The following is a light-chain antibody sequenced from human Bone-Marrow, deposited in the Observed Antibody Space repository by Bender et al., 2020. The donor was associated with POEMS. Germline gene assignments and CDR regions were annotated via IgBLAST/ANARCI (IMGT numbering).Light chain of an antibody. Sequence: QSALTQPRSVSGSPGQSVTISCTGTSSAVGAYDYVSWYQQEPGKAPQLIIFDGSKRPSGVPDRFSGSKSGTTASLTISGLQTGDEADYYCCSCAVAPTFGVVFGGGTKLTVL. V-gene: IGLV2-11*01. CDR3: CSCAVAPTFGVV. CDR2: DGS. J-gene: IGLJ3*02. CDR1: SSAVGAYDY.